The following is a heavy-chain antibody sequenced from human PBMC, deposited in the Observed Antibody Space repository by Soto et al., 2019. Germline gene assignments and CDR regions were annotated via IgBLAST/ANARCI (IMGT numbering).Heavy chain of an antibody. J-gene: IGHJ4*02. CDR1: GYTFTSYA. CDR2: INAGNGNT. CDR3: ARDLGFGLSDY. V-gene: IGHV1-3*01. Sequence: QVQLVQSGAEVKKPGASVKVSCKASGYTFTSYAMHWVRQAPGQRLEWMGWINAGNGNTKYSQKFQGRVTITRDTSASTAYMELSGLRSEDTAVYSCARDLGFGLSDYWGQGTLVTSPQ. D-gene: IGHD3-10*01.